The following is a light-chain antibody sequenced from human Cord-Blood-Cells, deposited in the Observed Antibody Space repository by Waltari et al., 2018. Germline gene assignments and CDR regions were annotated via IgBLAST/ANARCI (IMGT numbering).Light chain of an antibody. CDR2: DVS. CDR1: SSDVGGYHY. J-gene: IGLJ2*01. CDR3: CSYAGSYTFVV. Sequence: QSALTQPRSLSGSPGQSVTISCTGTSSDVGGYHYVSWYQQHPGKAPTPMIYDVSKRPSGVPDRFAGSKSGNTASLTISGLQAEDEADYYCCSYAGSYTFVVFGGGTKLTVL. V-gene: IGLV2-11*01.